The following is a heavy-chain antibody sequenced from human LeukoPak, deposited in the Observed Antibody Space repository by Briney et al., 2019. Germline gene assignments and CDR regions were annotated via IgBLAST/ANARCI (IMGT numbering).Heavy chain of an antibody. CDR2: IYYSGST. CDR1: GDSISSGDYY. V-gene: IGHV4-39*01. CDR3: ARRRAPSGWSVRYYYYMDV. J-gene: IGHJ6*03. Sequence: PSETLSLTCTVSGDSISSGDYYWGWLRQPPGKGLEWIGSIYYSGSTYYNPSLKSRVTISVDTSKNQFSLKLSSVTAADTAVYYCARRRAPSGWSVRYYYYMDVWGKGTTVTISS. D-gene: IGHD6-19*01.